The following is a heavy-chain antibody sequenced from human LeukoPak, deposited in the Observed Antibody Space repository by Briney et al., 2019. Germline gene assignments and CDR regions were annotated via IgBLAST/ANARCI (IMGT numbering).Heavy chain of an antibody. Sequence: GGSLRLSCAASGFSFLHYGMHWVRQAPGKGLEWGAFISSDGSKESYADSVKGRFTISRDNSKNTLYLHVNSPRAEATAVFFCAKDGYCSGGSCYANFFYRWGQGTLVTVSS. CDR1: GFSFLHYG. J-gene: IGHJ4*02. D-gene: IGHD2-15*01. V-gene: IGHV3-30*18. CDR2: ISSDGSKE. CDR3: AKDGYCSGGSCYANFFYR.